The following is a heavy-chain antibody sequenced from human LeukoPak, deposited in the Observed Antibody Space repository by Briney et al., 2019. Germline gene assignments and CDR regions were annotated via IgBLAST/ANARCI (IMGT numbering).Heavy chain of an antibody. V-gene: IGHV4-59*01. J-gene: IGHJ4*02. CDR3: ARAEQQLGYYFDY. CDR2: IYYSGST. D-gene: IGHD6-13*01. Sequence: SETLSLTCTVSGGSISSYYWSWIRQPPGKGLEWIGYIYYSGSTNYNPYLKSRVTISVDTSKNQFSLKLSSVTAADTAVYYCARAEQQLGYYFDYWGQGTLVTVSS. CDR1: GGSISSYY.